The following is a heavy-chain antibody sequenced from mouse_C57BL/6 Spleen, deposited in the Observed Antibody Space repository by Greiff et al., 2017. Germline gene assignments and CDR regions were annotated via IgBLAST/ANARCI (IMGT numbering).Heavy chain of an antibody. CDR2: IDPSDSET. CDR3: AVYCGYDIHFDY. D-gene: IGHD2-2*01. CDR1: GYTFTSYW. Sequence: VQLQQPGAELVRPGSSVKLSCKASGYTFTSYWMHWVKQRPIQGLEWIGNIDPSDSETHYNQKFKDKATLTVDKSSSTAYMQLSSLTSEDSAVYCCAVYCGYDIHFDYWGKGTTLTVSS. V-gene: IGHV1-52*01. J-gene: IGHJ2*01.